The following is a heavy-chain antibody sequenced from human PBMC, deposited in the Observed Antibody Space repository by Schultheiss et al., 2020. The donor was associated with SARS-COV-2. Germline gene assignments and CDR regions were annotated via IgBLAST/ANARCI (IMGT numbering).Heavy chain of an antibody. Sequence: GGSLRLSCAASGFTFSGYSMNWVRQAPGKGLEWVSSISSSSSNIYYADSVKGRFTISRDNAKNSLYLQMNSLRAEDTAVYYCASLHLRTGGSWYWYFDLWGRGTLVTVSS. CDR3: ASLHLRTGGSWYWYFDL. D-gene: IGHD1-1*01. V-gene: IGHV3-21*01. CDR2: ISSSSSNI. CDR1: GFTFSGYS. J-gene: IGHJ2*01.